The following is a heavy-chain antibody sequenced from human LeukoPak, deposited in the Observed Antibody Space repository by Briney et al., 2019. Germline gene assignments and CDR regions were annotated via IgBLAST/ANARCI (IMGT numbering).Heavy chain of an antibody. CDR2: IYSGGSR. V-gene: IGHV3-53*01. Sequence: PGGSLRLSCAASGFTVSSNYMSWVRQAPGKGLEWVSVIYSGGSRYYADSVKGRFTFSRDNSKNTLYLQMNSLRAEDTAIYYCAKVRLVVTAAGYWGQGTLVTVSS. J-gene: IGHJ4*02. CDR1: GFTVSSNY. CDR3: AKVRLVVTAAGY. D-gene: IGHD2-21*02.